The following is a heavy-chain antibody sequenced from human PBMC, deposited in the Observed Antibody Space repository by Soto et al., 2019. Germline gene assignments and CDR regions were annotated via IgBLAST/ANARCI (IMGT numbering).Heavy chain of an antibody. V-gene: IGHV3-21*01. Sequence: GGSLRLSCAASGFTFSPYSMNWVRQGPGKGLQWVSSISGSSRDIYYTDSVKGRFTISRDNAKNSLYLQMNSLRAEDTAVYYCARDYSSYGPFDYWGQGTLVTVSS. J-gene: IGHJ4*02. D-gene: IGHD5-18*01. CDR1: GFTFSPYS. CDR3: ARDYSSYGPFDY. CDR2: ISGSSRDI.